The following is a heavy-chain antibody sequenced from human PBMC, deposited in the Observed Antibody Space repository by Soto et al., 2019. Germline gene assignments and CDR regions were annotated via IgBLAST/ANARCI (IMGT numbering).Heavy chain of an antibody. V-gene: IGHV3-43*01. CDR3: ARGVHGQWLIYYYYYGMDV. CDR1: GFTFDDYT. J-gene: IGHJ6*02. Sequence: VGSLRLSCAASGFTFDDYTMHWVRQAPGKGLEWVSLISWDGGSTYYADSVKGRFTISRDNSKNSLYLQMNSLRAEDTAVYYCARGVHGQWLIYYYYYGMDVWGQGTTVTVSS. D-gene: IGHD6-19*01. CDR2: ISWDGGST.